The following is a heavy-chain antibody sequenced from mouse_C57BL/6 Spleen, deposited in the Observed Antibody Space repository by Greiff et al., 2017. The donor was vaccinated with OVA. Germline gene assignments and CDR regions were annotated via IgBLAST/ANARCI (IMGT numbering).Heavy chain of an antibody. D-gene: IGHD2-3*01. CDR2: IYPGSGNT. V-gene: IGHV1-76*01. J-gene: IGHJ2*01. CDR1: GYTFTDYY. CDR3: ARSEDSLDGYYKGIFDY. Sequence: VQLQQSGAELVRPGASVKLSCKASGYTFTDYYINWVKQRPGQGLEWIARIYPGSGNTYYNEKFKGKATLTAEKSSSTAYMQLSSLTSEDSAVYFCARSEDSLDGYYKGIFDYWGQGTTLTVSS.